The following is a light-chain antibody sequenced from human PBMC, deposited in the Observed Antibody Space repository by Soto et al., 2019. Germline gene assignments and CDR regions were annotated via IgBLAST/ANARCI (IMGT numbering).Light chain of an antibody. CDR1: QGISDY. J-gene: IGKJ1*01. CDR2: AAS. Sequence: DIQMTQSPSSLSVSVGDRVTITCRASQGISDYLAWYQHTPGKVPKLLIYAASTLQSGVPSRFSGSGSGTDFTLTISSLQPEDVATYYCQKYNSAPRTFGQGTKVEIK. V-gene: IGKV1-27*01. CDR3: QKYNSAPRT.